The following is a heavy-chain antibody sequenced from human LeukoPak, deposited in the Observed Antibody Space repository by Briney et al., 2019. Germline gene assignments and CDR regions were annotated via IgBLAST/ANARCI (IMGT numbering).Heavy chain of an antibody. CDR3: ANIRGE. J-gene: IGHJ4*02. CDR2: IKQDGSEK. V-gene: IGHV3-7*03. Sequence: RGSLRLSCAASGFTFNSYWMTWVRQAPGKGLEWVANIKQDGSEKLYVDSVKGRFAISRDNAKNSLYLQMNSLRVEDTAVYYCANIRGEWGQGTLVTVSS. D-gene: IGHD3-10*01. CDR1: GFTFNSYW.